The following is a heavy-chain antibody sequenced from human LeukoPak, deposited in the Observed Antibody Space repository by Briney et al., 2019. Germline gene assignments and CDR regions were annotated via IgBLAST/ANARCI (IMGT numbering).Heavy chain of an antibody. V-gene: IGHV1-18*01. D-gene: IGHD1-7*01. J-gene: IGHJ6*02. CDR1: GYTFTSYG. CDR3: AKTGTTRRYYYGMDV. Sequence: ASVKVSCKASGYTFTSYGISWVRRAPGQGLEWMGWISAYNGNTNYAQKLQGRVTMTTDTSTSTAYMELRSLRSDDTAVYYCAKTGTTRRYYYGMDVWGQGTTVTVSS. CDR2: ISAYNGNT.